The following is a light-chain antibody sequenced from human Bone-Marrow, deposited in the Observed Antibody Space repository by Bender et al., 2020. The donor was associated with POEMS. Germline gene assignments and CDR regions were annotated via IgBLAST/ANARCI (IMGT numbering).Light chain of an antibody. J-gene: IGLJ3*02. CDR2: EVS. Sequence: QSALTQPASVSGSPGQLITISCTGTSSDVGTYNLVSWYQQHPDKAPKLIIYEVSKRPSGLSNRFSGSKSGNTASLTISGLQAEDEADYYCCSYAGSGTGVFGGGTKLTVL. V-gene: IGLV2-23*02. CDR1: SSDVGTYNL. CDR3: CSYAGSGTGV.